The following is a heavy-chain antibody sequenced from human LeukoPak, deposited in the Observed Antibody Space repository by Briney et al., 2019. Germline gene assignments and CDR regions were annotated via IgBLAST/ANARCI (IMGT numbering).Heavy chain of an antibody. CDR3: ARGLRAAAGSGVYYFDN. Sequence: GGSLRLSCAASGFTFSSYWMSWVRQAPGKGLEWVANIKQDGSEKYYVDSVKGRFTISRDNAKNSLYLQMNSLRAEDTAVYYCARGLRAAAGSGVYYFDNWGQGTLVSVSS. CDR2: IKQDGSEK. J-gene: IGHJ4*02. CDR1: GFTFSSYW. D-gene: IGHD6-13*01. V-gene: IGHV3-7*01.